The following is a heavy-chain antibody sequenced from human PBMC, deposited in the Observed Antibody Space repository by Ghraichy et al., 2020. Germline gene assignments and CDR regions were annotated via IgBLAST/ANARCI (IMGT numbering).Heavy chain of an antibody. CDR2: IKQDGSEK. J-gene: IGHJ4*02. D-gene: IGHD6-13*01. Sequence: GGSLRLSCAASGFTFSSYWMSWVRQAPGKGLEWVANIKQDGSEKYYVDSVKGRFTISRDNAKNSLYLQMNSLRAEDTAVYYCASSSSDLELPNVSFDYWGQGTLVTVSS. CDR1: GFTFSSYW. V-gene: IGHV3-7*01. CDR3: ASSSSDLELPNVSFDY.